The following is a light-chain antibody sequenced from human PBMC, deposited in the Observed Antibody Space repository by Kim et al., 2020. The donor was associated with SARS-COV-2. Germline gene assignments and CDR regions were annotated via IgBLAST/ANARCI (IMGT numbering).Light chain of an antibody. CDR2: EDS. Sequence: SVSPGQTAKLHCSRSQLEFQYVSWYHQTPGQSPILVIYEDSRRPSGIPERFSGSNTLDTATLTISGTQTVDEGDFYCLTWDSDTVVFGGGTQLTVL. CDR1: QLEFQY. CDR3: LTWDSDTVV. V-gene: IGLV3-1*01. J-gene: IGLJ2*01.